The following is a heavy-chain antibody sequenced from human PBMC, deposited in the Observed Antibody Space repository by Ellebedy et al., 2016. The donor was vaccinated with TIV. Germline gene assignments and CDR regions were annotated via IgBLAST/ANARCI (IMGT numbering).Heavy chain of an antibody. CDR2: SSAYNGNT. J-gene: IGHJ4*02. Sequence: AASVKVSCKASGYTFTSYGISWVRQAPGQGLEWMGWSSAYNGNTNYAQKLQGRVTITRDTYASTAYMELSSLRSEDTAVYYCARDGGSYSDFDYWGQGTLVTVSS. V-gene: IGHV1-18*01. D-gene: IGHD1-26*01. CDR1: GYTFTSYG. CDR3: ARDGGSYSDFDY.